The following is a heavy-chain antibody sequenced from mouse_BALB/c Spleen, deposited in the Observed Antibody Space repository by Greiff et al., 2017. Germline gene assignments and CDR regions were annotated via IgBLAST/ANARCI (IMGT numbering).Heavy chain of an antibody. CDR1: GFSLTSYG. CDR3: ASHWDDYAMDY. V-gene: IGHV2-9*02. Sequence: QVHVKQSGPGLVAPSQSLSITCTVSGFSLTSYGVHWVRQPPGKGLEWLGVIWAGGSTNYNSALMSRLSISKDNSKSQVFLKMNSLQTDDTAMYYCASHWDDYAMDYWGQGTSVTVSS. J-gene: IGHJ4*01. D-gene: IGHD4-1*01. CDR2: IWAGGST.